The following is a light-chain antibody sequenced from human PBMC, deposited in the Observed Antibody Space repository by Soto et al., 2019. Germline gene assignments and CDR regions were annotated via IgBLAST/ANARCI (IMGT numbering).Light chain of an antibody. Sequence: EIQVTQSPSPLSASVGDRVTITCRASQSISSWLAWYQQKPRKAPKLLIYKSSSLESGVPSRFSGSGSGIEFTLTISSLQPDDFATYYCQQYNSYPWTFGQGTKVDIK. CDR1: QSISSW. CDR3: QQYNSYPWT. V-gene: IGKV1-5*03. CDR2: KSS. J-gene: IGKJ1*01.